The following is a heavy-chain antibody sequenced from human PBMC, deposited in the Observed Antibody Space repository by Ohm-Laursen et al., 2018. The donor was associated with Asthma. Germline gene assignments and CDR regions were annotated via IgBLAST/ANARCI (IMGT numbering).Heavy chain of an antibody. CDR3: ATEVLWFGENYGTDV. D-gene: IGHD3-10*01. CDR1: GFTFSNAW. CDR2: IRSKAAGGTT. V-gene: IGHV3-15*01. J-gene: IGHJ6*02. Sequence: SLRLSCAAPGFTFSNAWMSWVRQAPGKGLEWVGRIRSKAAGGTTDDAAPVKGRFSISRDDSKNTLYLQMSSLKTEDTAVYYCATEVLWFGENYGTDVWGQGTTVIVSS.